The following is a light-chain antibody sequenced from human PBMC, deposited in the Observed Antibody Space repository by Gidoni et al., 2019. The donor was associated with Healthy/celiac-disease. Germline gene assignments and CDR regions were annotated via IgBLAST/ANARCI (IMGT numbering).Light chain of an antibody. CDR1: QSVSSY. CDR3: QQRSNWPQLT. V-gene: IGKV3-11*01. J-gene: IGKJ4*01. Sequence: VLTQSPATLSLSPGESATLSCRASQSVSSYLAWYQQKPGQAPRLLIYDASNRATGIPARFSGSGSGTDFTLTISSLEPEDFAVYYCQQRSNWPQLTFGGGTKVEIK. CDR2: DAS.